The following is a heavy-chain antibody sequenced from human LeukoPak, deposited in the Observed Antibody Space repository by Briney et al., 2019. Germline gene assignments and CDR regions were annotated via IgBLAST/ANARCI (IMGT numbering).Heavy chain of an antibody. CDR2: IIPIFGTA. D-gene: IGHD1-26*01. J-gene: IGHJ4*02. CDR3: ARDLLVGAMGY. Sequence: ASVKVSFTASGGTFSSYAISWVRQAPGPGLEWRGGIIPIFGTANYAQKFQGRVTITTDESTSTAYMELSSLRSEDTAVYYCARDLLVGAMGYWGQGTLVTVSS. V-gene: IGHV1-69*05. CDR1: GGTFSSYA.